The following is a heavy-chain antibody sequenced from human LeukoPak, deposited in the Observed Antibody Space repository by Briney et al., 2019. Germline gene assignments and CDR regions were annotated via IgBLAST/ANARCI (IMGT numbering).Heavy chain of an antibody. CDR1: G. CDR2: ISAYNGNX. CDR3: AXXXXXMVTDY. Sequence: GXXXXXQAXXQXLXXMXWISAYNGNXNYAQKLQGRGTMTTDXXXSTXYMELRRLRSDDTAVYYCAXXXXXMVTDYWGQGTLVTVSS. V-gene: IGHV1-18*01. D-gene: IGHD5-18*01. J-gene: IGHJ4*02.